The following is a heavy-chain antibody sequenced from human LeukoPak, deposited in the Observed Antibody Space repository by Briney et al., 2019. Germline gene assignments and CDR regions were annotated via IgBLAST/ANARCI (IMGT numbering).Heavy chain of an antibody. CDR1: GGSFSGYY. J-gene: IGHJ4*02. Sequence: SETLSLTCAVYGGSFSGYYWSWIRQPPGKGLEWIGEINHSGSTNYNPSLKSRVTISVDTSKNQFSLKLSSVTAADTAVYYCARGRIITIFGVANFDYWSQGTLVTVSS. CDR3: ARGRIITIFGVANFDY. V-gene: IGHV4-34*01. CDR2: INHSGST. D-gene: IGHD3-3*01.